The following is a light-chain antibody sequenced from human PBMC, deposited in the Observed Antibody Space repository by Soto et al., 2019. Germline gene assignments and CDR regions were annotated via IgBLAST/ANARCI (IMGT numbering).Light chain of an antibody. CDR1: QRITTY. V-gene: IGKV1-39*01. J-gene: IGKJ2*01. CDR3: QQTYSTPYT. CDR2: TSG. Sequence: IQMTQSPSSLSASLGDRVTITCRASQRITTYLNWYQQKPGNAPKLLITTSGTLQRGVPSRFSGSGSGTDSTLTSTSLHREVVATYFCQQTYSTPYTFGEGTKLEIK.